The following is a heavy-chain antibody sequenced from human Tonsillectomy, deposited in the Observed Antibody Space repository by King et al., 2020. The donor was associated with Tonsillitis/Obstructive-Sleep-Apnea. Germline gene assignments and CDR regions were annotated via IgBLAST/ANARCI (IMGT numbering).Heavy chain of an antibody. J-gene: IGHJ6*02. CDR3: AKARGWGTYYYYGMDV. V-gene: IGHV3-30*18. D-gene: IGHD7-27*01. Sequence: VQLVESGGGVVQPGRSLRLSCAPSGFTFSSYGMHWVRQAPGKGLEWVAVISYDGSNKYYADSVKGRFTISRDNSKNTLYLQMNSLRADDTAVYYCAKARGWGTYYYYGMDVWGQGTTVTVSS. CDR1: GFTFSSYG. CDR2: ISYDGSNK.